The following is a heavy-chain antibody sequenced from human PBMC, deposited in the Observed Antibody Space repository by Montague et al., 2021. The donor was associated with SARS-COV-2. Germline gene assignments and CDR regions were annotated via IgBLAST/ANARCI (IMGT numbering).Heavy chain of an antibody. Sequence: LSLTCAVYGGSFSGYYWSWIRQPPGKGLEWIGEINHSGSTNYNPSLKSRVTISVDTSKNQFSLKLSSVTAADTAVYYCARRGRLGYRTIAAAGTYWYFDLWGRGTLVTVSS. CDR3: ARRGRLGYRTIAAAGTYWYFDL. CDR2: INHSGST. CDR1: GGSFSGYY. V-gene: IGHV4-34*01. J-gene: IGHJ2*01. D-gene: IGHD6-13*01.